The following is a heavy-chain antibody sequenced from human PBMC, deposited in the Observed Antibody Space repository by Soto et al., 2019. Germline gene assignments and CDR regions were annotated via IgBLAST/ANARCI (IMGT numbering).Heavy chain of an antibody. CDR2: INPNSGGT. D-gene: IGHD3-3*01. CDR3: ARGQQTRRITIFGVVISGAFDI. J-gene: IGHJ3*02. V-gene: IGHV1-2*04. CDR1: GYTFTGYY. Sequence: ASVKVSCKASGYTFTGYYMHWVRQAPGQGLEWMGWINPNSGGTNYAQKFQGWVTMTRDTSISTAYMELSRLRSDDTAMYYCARGQQTRRITIFGVVISGAFDIWGQGTMVTVSS.